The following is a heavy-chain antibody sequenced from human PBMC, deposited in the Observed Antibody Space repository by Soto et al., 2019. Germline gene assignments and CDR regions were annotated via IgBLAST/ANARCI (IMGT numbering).Heavy chain of an antibody. CDR3: ARQGGSSGIWYFDY. D-gene: IGHD6-6*01. Sequence: QVQLVESGGGVVQPGRSLRLSCAASGFTFSGYAMHWVRQAPGKGLEWVAATSYDENYKYYADSVKGRFTISRDNSKNTLFLQMNSLGNEDTAVYYCARQGGSSGIWYFDYWGQGSLVTVSS. CDR2: TSYDENYK. J-gene: IGHJ4*02. V-gene: IGHV3-30*04. CDR1: GFTFSGYA.